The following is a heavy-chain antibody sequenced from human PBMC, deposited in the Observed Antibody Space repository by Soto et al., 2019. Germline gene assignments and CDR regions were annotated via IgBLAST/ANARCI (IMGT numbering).Heavy chain of an antibody. CDR3: ARKLEPIRLNWFDP. CDR1: GGSFSGYY. CDR2: INHSGST. D-gene: IGHD5-12*01. J-gene: IGHJ5*02. Sequence: PSETLSLTCAVYGGSFSGYYWGWIRQPPGKGLEWIGEINHSGSTNYNPSLKSRVTISVDTSKNQFSLKLSSVTAADTAVYYCARKLEPIRLNWFDPWGQGTLVTVSS. V-gene: IGHV4-34*01.